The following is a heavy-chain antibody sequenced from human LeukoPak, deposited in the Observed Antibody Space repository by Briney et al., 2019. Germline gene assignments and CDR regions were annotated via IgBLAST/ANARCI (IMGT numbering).Heavy chain of an antibody. V-gene: IGHV3-30*02. J-gene: IGHJ4*02. CDR1: GFIFSSLC. D-gene: IGHD3-3*01. CDR2: VHYDGSNK. Sequence: GGSLRLSCAASGFIFSSLCMHGVRPAPGKGLAWVAFVHYDGSNKYYADSVKGRFTISRDNSKNTLYLQMKSLRVEDTAVHYCAKVSIFGMVMDYWGQGTLVTVSS. CDR3: AKVSIFGMVMDY.